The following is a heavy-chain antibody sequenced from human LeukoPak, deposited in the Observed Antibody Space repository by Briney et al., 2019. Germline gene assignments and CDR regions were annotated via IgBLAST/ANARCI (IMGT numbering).Heavy chain of an antibody. Sequence: PSETLSLTCTVSGGSISSYYWSWIRQPAGKGLEWIGEINHSGSTNYNPSLKSRVTISVDTSKNQFSLKLSSVTAADTAVYYCARGSRGMVATSVYYYYMDVWGQGTTVTVSS. CDR1: GGSISSYY. D-gene: IGHD5-12*01. CDR2: INHSGST. V-gene: IGHV4-34*01. J-gene: IGHJ6*03. CDR3: ARGSRGMVATSVYYYYMDV.